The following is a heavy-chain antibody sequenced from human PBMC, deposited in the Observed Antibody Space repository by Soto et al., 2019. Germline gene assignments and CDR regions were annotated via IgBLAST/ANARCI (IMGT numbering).Heavy chain of an antibody. V-gene: IGHV3-30*03. CDR1: GFTFSSYG. Sequence: QVQLVESGGGVVQPGRSLRLSCAASGFTFSSYGIHWVRQAPGKGLEWVAVISHDGNNKYYADSVKGRFTISRDNSKNTLYLQMSSLRTEDTAVYYCAFLSNSTSAWGQGTLVTVSS. CDR3: AFLSNSTSA. D-gene: IGHD4-4*01. CDR2: ISHDGNNK. J-gene: IGHJ5*02.